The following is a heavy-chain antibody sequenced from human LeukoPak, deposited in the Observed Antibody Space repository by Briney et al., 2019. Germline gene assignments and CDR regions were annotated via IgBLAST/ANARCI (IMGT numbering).Heavy chain of an antibody. J-gene: IGHJ6*02. V-gene: IGHV3-53*01. CDR3: ARGTYYYYYGMDV. CDR1: GFTVSSNY. Sequence: PGGSLRLSCAASGFTVSSNYMSWVRQAPGKGLEWVSVIYSGGSTYYADSVTGRFTISRNNSKNTLYLQMNSLRAEDTAVYYCARGTYYYYYGMDVWGQGTTVTVSS. CDR2: IYSGGST.